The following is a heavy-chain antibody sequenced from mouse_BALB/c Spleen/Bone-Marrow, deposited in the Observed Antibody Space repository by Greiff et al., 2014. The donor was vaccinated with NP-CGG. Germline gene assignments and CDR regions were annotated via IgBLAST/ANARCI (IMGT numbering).Heavy chain of an antibody. Sequence: VQLQQSGAELARPGTSVKLSCKASGYTFTSYWMQWVKQRPGQGLEWIGAIYPGDGDTRYTQRFKGKATLTADKSSSTAYIQFSSLASEDSAVYYCARTYGNYGGVDYWGQGTSVTVSS. D-gene: IGHD2-1*01. V-gene: IGHV1-87*01. CDR1: GYTFTSYW. CDR2: IYPGDGDT. CDR3: ARTYGNYGGVDY. J-gene: IGHJ4*01.